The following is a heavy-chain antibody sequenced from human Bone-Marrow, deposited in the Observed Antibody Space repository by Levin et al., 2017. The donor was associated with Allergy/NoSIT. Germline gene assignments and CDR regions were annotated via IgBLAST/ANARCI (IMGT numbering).Heavy chain of an antibody. J-gene: IGHJ4*02. CDR2: IYYSGST. Sequence: SETLSLTCTVSGGSISSSSYYWGWIRQPPGKGLEWIGSIYYSGSTYYNPSLKSRVTISVDTSKNQFSLKLSSVTAADTAVYYCARHNRNGNDADYWGQGTLVTVSS. CDR1: GGSISSSSYY. D-gene: IGHD1-1*01. V-gene: IGHV4-39*01. CDR3: ARHNRNGNDADY.